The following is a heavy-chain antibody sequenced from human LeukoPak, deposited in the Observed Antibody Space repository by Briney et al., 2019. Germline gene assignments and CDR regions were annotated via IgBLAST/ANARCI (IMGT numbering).Heavy chain of an antibody. CDR1: GFTFSSYG. Sequence: PGGSLRLSCAASGFTFSSYGMHWVRQAPGKGLEWVAVISYDGSNKYYADSVKGRFTISRDNSKNTLYLQMNSLRAEDTAVYYCAKYYYDSSGYFDYWGQGTLVTVSS. D-gene: IGHD3-22*01. CDR3: AKYYYDSSGYFDY. J-gene: IGHJ4*02. V-gene: IGHV3-30*18. CDR2: ISYDGSNK.